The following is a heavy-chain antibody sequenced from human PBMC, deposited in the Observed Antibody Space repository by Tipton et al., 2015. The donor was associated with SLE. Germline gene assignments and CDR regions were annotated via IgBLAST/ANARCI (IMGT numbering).Heavy chain of an antibody. J-gene: IGHJ4*02. CDR1: GDSISNYY. V-gene: IGHV4-59*12. CDR3: ARTIQFGPGD. D-gene: IGHD5-24*01. CDR2: IYYSGST. Sequence: GLVKPSETLSLTCTVSGDSISNYYWSWVRQSPGKGLECIGYIYYSGSTNYNPSLKSRVTISIDTSKNQFSLKVRSVTAADTAVYYCARTIQFGPGDWGRGTLVTVSS.